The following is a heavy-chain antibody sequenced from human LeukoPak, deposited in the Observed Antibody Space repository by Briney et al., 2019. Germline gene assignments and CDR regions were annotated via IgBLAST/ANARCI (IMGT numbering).Heavy chain of an antibody. V-gene: IGHV3-23*01. CDR1: GFTFDDYA. D-gene: IGHD1-14*01. J-gene: IGHJ4*02. Sequence: GGSLRLSCAASGFTFDDYAMHWVRQAPGRGLGWVSTITASGSGTFYADSVKGRFTISRDNSKNTLSLQMNSLRAGDTAVYYCAKPDGPDYWGQGILVTVSS. CDR3: AKPDGPDY. CDR2: ITASGSGT.